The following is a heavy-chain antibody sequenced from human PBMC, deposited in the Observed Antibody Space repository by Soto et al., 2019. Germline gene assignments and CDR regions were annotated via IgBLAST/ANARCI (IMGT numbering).Heavy chain of an antibody. J-gene: IGHJ5*02. CDR3: ARGRWFDP. V-gene: IGHV4-34*01. CDR1: GGSFSGYY. CDR2: INHSGST. Sequence: PSETLSLTCAVYGGSFSGYYWSWIRQPPGKGLEWIGEINHSGSTNYNPSLKSRVTISVDTSKNQFSLKLSSVTAADTAVYYCARGRWFDPWGQGTLVTVSS.